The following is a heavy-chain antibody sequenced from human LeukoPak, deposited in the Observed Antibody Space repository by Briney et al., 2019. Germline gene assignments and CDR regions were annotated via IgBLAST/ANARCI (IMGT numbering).Heavy chain of an antibody. CDR1: GFTFNTYA. J-gene: IGHJ6*03. CDR2: INHSGST. Sequence: PGGSLRLSCVASGFTFNTYAMSWVRQPPGKGLEWIGEINHSGSTNYNPSLKSRVTISVDTSKNQFSLKLSSVTAADTAVYYCARGLRSDYYYYMDVWGKGTTVTVSS. D-gene: IGHD2-15*01. V-gene: IGHV4-34*01. CDR3: ARGLRSDYYYYMDV.